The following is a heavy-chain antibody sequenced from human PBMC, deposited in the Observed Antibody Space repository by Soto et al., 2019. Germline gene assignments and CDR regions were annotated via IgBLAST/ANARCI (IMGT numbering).Heavy chain of an antibody. CDR1: GFTFSSYA. CDR2: ISGSGGST. Sequence: WGSLRLSCAASGFTFSSYAMSWVRQAPGKGLEWVSAISGSGGSTYYADSVKGRFTISRDNSKNTLYLQMNSLRAEDTAVYYCGVGATQGDFDYWGQGTLVTVSS. J-gene: IGHJ4*02. D-gene: IGHD1-26*01. CDR3: GVGATQGDFDY. V-gene: IGHV3-23*01.